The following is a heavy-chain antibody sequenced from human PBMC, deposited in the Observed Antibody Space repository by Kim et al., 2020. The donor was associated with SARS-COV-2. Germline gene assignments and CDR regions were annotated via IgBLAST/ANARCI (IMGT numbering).Heavy chain of an antibody. V-gene: IGHV3-21*01. D-gene: IGHD5-18*01. CDR1: GFTFSSYS. CDR2: ISPTSSDI. CDR3: ARDGGYSYVLIDY. J-gene: IGHJ4*02. Sequence: GGSLRLSCVVSGFTFSSYSMNWVRQAPGKGLEWVSSISPTSSDIYYADSVKGRFTISRDNAKNSVFLQMNSLRAEDTALYYCARDGGYSYVLIDYWGQGTLVSVSS.